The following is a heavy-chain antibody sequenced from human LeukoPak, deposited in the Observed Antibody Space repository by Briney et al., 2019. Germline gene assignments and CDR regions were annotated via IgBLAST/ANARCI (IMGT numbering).Heavy chain of an antibody. Sequence: GGSLTLSCAASGFSFSGYWMSWVRHTPGKGREWVAKIKQDGSEKYYMDSVRGRFTISRDNAKNSLYLQLNSLRVEDTAVYYCARDLGIDRFDQWGQGTLVTVST. J-gene: IGHJ4*02. CDR2: IKQDGSEK. D-gene: IGHD7-27*01. CDR1: GFSFSGYW. CDR3: ARDLGIDRFDQ. V-gene: IGHV3-7*01.